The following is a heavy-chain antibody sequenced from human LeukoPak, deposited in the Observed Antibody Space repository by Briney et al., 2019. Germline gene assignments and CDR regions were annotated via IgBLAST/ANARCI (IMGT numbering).Heavy chain of an antibody. D-gene: IGHD3-3*01. CDR1: GGSFSGYY. CDR2: INHSGST. Sequence: SETLSITCAVYGGSFSGYYWSWIRQPPGKGLEWIGEINHSGSTNYNPSLKSRVTISVDTSKNQFSLKLSSVTAADTAVYYCASGRFLEWPPAYYYYYMDVWGKGTTVTVSS. CDR3: ASGRFLEWPPAYYYYYMDV. J-gene: IGHJ6*03. V-gene: IGHV4-34*01.